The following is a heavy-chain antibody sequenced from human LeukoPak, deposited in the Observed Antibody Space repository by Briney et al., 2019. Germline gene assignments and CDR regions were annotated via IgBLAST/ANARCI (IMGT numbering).Heavy chain of an antibody. CDR2: IYFSGST. D-gene: IGHD1-26*01. Sequence: KPSETLSLTCTVSGGSISSGDYYWSWIRQPPGKCREWIGYIYFSGSTYYNPSLNSRVTTSVDTSKIQFSLKLSSVTAADTAVYYCAREGRRVGARYWGQGTLVTVSS. CDR3: AREGRRVGARY. V-gene: IGHV4-30-4*01. J-gene: IGHJ4*02. CDR1: GGSISSGDYY.